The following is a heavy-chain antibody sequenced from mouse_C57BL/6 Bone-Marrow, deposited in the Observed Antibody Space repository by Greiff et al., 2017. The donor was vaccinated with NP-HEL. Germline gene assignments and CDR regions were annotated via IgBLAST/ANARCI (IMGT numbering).Heavy chain of an antibody. J-gene: IGHJ4*01. CDR2: ISYDGSN. D-gene: IGHD2-2*01. CDR1: GYSITSGYY. V-gene: IGHV3-6*01. CDR3: ARKGGYLYAMDY. Sequence: ESGPGLVKPSQSLSLTCSVTGYSITSGYYWNWIRQFPGNKLEWMGYISYDGSNNYNPSLKNRISITRDTSKNQFFLKLNSVTTEDTATYYCARKGGYLYAMDYWGQGTSVTVSS.